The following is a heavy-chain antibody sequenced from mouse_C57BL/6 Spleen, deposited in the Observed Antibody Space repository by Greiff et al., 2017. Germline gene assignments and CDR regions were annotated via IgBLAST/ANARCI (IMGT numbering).Heavy chain of an antibody. D-gene: IGHD1-1*01. CDR1: GFTFSSYG. Sequence: EVHLVESGGDLVKPGGSLKLSCAASGFTFSSYGMSWVRQTPDKRLEWVATISSGGSYTYYPDSVKGRFTISRDNAKNTLYLQMSSLKSEDTAMYYCARHYYYGSSYWFAYWGQGTLVTVSA. V-gene: IGHV5-6*01. CDR2: ISSGGSYT. J-gene: IGHJ3*01. CDR3: ARHYYYGSSYWFAY.